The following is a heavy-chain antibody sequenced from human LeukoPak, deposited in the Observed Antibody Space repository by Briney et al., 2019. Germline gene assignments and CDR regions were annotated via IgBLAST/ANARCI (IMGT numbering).Heavy chain of an antibody. V-gene: IGHV3-7*01. CDR1: GFTFTTYW. CDR2: IKQDGTEK. D-gene: IGHD4-17*01. J-gene: IGHJ4*02. Sequence: GGSLRLSCAASGFTFTTYWMSWVRQAPGKGLEWVANIKQDGTEKYYVDSVKGRFTISRDNAKNSLYLQMNSLRAEDTAVYYCARDHYGDYSFDYWGQGTLVTVSS. CDR3: ARDHYGDYSFDY.